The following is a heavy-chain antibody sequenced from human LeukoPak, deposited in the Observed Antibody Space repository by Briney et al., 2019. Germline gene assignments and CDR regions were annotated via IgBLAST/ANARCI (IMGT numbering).Heavy chain of an antibody. D-gene: IGHD1-26*01. CDR3: ARDSEVGGPTGDAFDI. Sequence: ASVKVSCKASEYTFTNYDINWVRQATGQGLEWMGWMNPNSGNTGYAQKFQGRVTITRNTSITTAYMELSSLRSEDTAVYYCARDSEVGGPTGDAFDIWGQGTMVTVSS. CDR2: MNPNSGNT. V-gene: IGHV1-8*03. J-gene: IGHJ3*02. CDR1: EYTFTNYD.